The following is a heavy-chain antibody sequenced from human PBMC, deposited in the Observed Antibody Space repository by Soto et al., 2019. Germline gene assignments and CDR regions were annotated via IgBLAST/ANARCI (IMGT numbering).Heavy chain of an antibody. V-gene: IGHV3-30*18. CDR1: GFTFSSYG. D-gene: IGHD2-15*01. CDR2: ISYDGSNK. CDR3: AKPQIVVVVAATPSDYGMDV. J-gene: IGHJ6*02. Sequence: QVQLVESGGGVVQPGRSLRLSCAASGFTFSSYGMHWVRQAPGKGLEWVAVISYDGSNKYYADSVKGRFTISRDNSKNTLYLQMNSLRAEDTAVYYCAKPQIVVVVAATPSDYGMDVWGQGTTVTVSS.